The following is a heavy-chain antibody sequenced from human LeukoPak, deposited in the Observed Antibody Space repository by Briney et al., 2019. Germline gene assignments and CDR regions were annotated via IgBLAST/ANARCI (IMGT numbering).Heavy chain of an antibody. J-gene: IGHJ5*02. CDR3: ARGRGGIQNWFDP. Sequence: ASVKVSCKASGGTFSSYAISWVRQAPGQGLEWMGGIIPIFGRATYAQKFHGRVTITADESTSTAYMELSSLRSEDTAVYYCARGRGGIQNWFDPWGQGTLVTVSS. D-gene: IGHD2-15*01. CDR2: IIPIFGRA. V-gene: IGHV1-69*13. CDR1: GGTFSSYA.